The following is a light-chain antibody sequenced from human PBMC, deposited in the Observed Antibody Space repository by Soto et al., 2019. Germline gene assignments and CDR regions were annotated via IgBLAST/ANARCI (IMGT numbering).Light chain of an antibody. Sequence: DIQMTQSPSSLSASVRDRVIITCRASQSISSYLNWYQQKPGKAPKLLIYAASSLQSGVPSRFSGSGSGTDFTLTISSLQPEDFATYYCQQSYSTPRTFGQGTKVDIK. CDR3: QQSYSTPRT. CDR2: AAS. J-gene: IGKJ1*01. CDR1: QSISSY. V-gene: IGKV1-39*01.